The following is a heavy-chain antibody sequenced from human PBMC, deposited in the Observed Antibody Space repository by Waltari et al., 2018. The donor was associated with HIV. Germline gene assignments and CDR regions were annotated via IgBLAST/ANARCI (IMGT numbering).Heavy chain of an antibody. CDR2: ISYDGSNK. CDR3: AKTYGDYEGEYYYYGMDV. Sequence: QVQLVESGGGVVQPGRSLRLSCAASGFTFSSYAMHWVRQAPGKGLEWVAVISYDGSNKYYSDSVKGRFTISRDNSKNTLYLQMNSRRAEDTAVYYCAKTYGDYEGEYYYYGMDVWGQGTTVTVSS. J-gene: IGHJ6*02. V-gene: IGHV3-30-3*02. CDR1: GFTFSSYA. D-gene: IGHD4-17*01.